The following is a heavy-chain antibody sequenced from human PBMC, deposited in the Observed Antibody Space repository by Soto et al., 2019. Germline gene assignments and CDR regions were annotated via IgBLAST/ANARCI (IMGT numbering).Heavy chain of an antibody. CDR3: ARAAAPDIDAFDI. Sequence: GASVKVSCKASGYTFTSYAMHWLRQAPGQRLEWMGWINAGNGNTKYSQKFQGRVTITRDTSASTAYMELSSLRSEDTAVYYCARAAAPDIDAFDIWGQGTMVTVSS. J-gene: IGHJ3*02. CDR1: GYTFTSYA. CDR2: INAGNGNT. V-gene: IGHV1-3*01. D-gene: IGHD2-15*01.